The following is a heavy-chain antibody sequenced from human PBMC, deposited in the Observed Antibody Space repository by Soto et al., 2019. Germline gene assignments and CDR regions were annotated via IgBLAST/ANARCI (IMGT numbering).Heavy chain of an antibody. CDR3: ARRYIQGPIDY. CDR2: IYYSGTT. J-gene: IGHJ4*02. CDR1: GYSISSSNW. V-gene: IGHV4-28*01. Sequence: QVQLQESGPGLVKPSDPLSLTCAVSGYSISSSNWWGWIRQPPGKGLEWIWYIYYSGTTYYNPSLKSRVTMAVDTAKNQFYLKLTSVTAVDTAVYYCARRYIQGPIDYLGQGTLVTVSS. D-gene: IGHD1-20*01.